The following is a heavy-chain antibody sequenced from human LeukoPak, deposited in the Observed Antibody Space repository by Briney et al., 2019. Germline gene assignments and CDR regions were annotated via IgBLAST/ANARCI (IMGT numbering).Heavy chain of an antibody. CDR1: GYTFTNYG. D-gene: IGHD1-26*01. CDR3: ARELVGATGAGFDY. Sequence: ASVKVSCKASGYTFTNYGVSWVRQAPGQGLEWMGWISGYNGYTNYAQKLQGRVTMTTDTSTSTAYMELRSLRSDDTAVYYCARELVGATGAGFDYWGQGTLVTVSS. J-gene: IGHJ4*02. CDR2: ISGYNGYT. V-gene: IGHV1-18*01.